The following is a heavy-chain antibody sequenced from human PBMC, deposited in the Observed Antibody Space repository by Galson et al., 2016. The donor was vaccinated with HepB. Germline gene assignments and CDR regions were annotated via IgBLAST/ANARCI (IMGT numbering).Heavy chain of an antibody. CDR2: IHYTGVT. CDR3: ARDLWFGESPNWFDP. CDR1: ADSISTSTSY. V-gene: IGHV4-39*07. Sequence: ETLSLTCTVSADSISTSTSYWGWIRQPPGKGLEWIGTIHYTGVTYSSPSLKSRVTMSVDTSKHQFSLRLTSVTAADTAFYYCARDLWFGESPNWFDPWGQGTLVTVSS. J-gene: IGHJ5*02. D-gene: IGHD3-10*01.